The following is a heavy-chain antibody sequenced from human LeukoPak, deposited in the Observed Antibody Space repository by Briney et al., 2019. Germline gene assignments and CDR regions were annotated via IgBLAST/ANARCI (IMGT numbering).Heavy chain of an antibody. J-gene: IGHJ5*02. CDR1: GGSFSGYY. Sequence: SETLSLTCGVYGGSFSGYYWSWIRQPPGKGLEWIGEINHSGSTNYNPSLKSRVIISVDTSKNQFSLKLSSVTAADTAVYYCARVTGNARYDFWRGNARHNWFDPWGQGTLVTVSS. CDR3: ARVTGNARYDFWRGNARHNWFDP. CDR2: INHSGST. V-gene: IGHV4-34*01. D-gene: IGHD3-3*01.